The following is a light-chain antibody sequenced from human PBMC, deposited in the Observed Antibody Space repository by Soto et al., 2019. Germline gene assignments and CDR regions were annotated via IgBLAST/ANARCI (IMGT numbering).Light chain of an antibody. V-gene: IGKV3-15*01. CDR1: QSVGSD. Sequence: EIVVTQSPATLSVSAGERATLSCRASQSVGSDLAWYQQKPGQAPRLLIYGASTSATGIPARFSGSGSGTEFTLTISSLQSEDFAVYYCQQYNYWPPYTFGQGTKLEIK. CDR2: GAS. CDR3: QQYNYWPPYT. J-gene: IGKJ2*01.